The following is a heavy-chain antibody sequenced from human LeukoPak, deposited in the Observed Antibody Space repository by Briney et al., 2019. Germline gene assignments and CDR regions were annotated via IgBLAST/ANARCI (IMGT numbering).Heavy chain of an antibody. CDR3: ARDHYGAAAGTFDY. V-gene: IGHV1-69*04. J-gene: IGHJ4*02. D-gene: IGHD6-13*01. CDR2: IIPILGIA. CDR1: GGTFSSYA. Sequence: ASVKVSCKASGGTFSSYAISWVRQAPGQGLEWMGRIIPILGIANYAQKFQGRVTITADKSTSTAYMELSSLRSEDTAVYYCARDHYGAAAGTFDYWGQGTLVTVSS.